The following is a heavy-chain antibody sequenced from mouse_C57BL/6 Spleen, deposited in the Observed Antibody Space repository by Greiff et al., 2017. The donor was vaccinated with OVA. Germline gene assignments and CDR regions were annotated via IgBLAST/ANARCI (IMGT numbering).Heavy chain of an antibody. Sequence: QVQLQQSGTELVKPGASVKLSCKASGYTFTSYWLHWVKQRPGQGLEWIGNINPSNGGPNYNEKFKSKATLTVDKSSSTAFMQLSSLTSEDSAVYYCARVDGYTGYFDYWGQGTTLTVSS. CDR2: INPSNGGP. J-gene: IGHJ2*01. CDR1: GYTFTSYW. V-gene: IGHV1-53*01. CDR3: ARVDGYTGYFDY. D-gene: IGHD2-3*01.